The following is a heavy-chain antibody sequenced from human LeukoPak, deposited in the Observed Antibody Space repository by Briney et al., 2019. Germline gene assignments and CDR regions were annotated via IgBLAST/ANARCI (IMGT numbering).Heavy chain of an antibody. D-gene: IGHD2-21*01. CDR2: IWYDGSNK. Sequence: PGGSLRLSCAASGFTFSSYGMHWVRQAPGKGLEWVAVIWYDGSNKYYADPVKGRFTISRDNSKNTLYLQMNSLRAEDTAVYYCARDQIRIADYYYGMDVWGQGTTVTVSS. J-gene: IGHJ6*02. CDR1: GFTFSSYG. V-gene: IGHV3-33*01. CDR3: ARDQIRIADYYYGMDV.